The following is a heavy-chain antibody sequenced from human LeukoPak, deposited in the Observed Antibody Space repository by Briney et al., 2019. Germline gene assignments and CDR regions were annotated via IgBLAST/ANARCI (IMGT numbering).Heavy chain of an antibody. CDR2: INPNSGGT. V-gene: IGHV1-2*06. Sequence: ASVKVSCKASGYTFTGYYMHWVRQAPGQGLEWMGRINPNSGGTNYAQKFQGRVTTTRDTSISTAYMELSRLRSDDTAVYYCARDSGHCTNGVCYYRVLDYWGQGTLVTVSS. D-gene: IGHD2-8*01. CDR1: GYTFTGYY. J-gene: IGHJ4*02. CDR3: ARDSGHCTNGVCYYRVLDY.